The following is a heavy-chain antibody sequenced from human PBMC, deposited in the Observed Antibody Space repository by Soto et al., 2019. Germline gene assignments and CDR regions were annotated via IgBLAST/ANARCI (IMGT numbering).Heavy chain of an antibody. Sequence: PGGSVRLSCAASGFTFSAYALSWVRQAPGKGLEWVSAISGSGGSTYYADSVKGRFTISRDNSKNTLYLQMNSLRVEDTAVYYCAKGDYYDSSGYYTTRNYYYYGMDVWGQGTTVTVSS. CDR1: GFTFSAYA. J-gene: IGHJ6*02. CDR2: ISGSGGST. CDR3: AKGDYYDSSGYYTTRNYYYYGMDV. D-gene: IGHD3-22*01. V-gene: IGHV3-23*01.